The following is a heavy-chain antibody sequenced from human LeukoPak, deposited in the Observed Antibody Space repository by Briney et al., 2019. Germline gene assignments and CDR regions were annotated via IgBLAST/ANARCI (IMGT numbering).Heavy chain of an antibody. D-gene: IGHD2-8*01. V-gene: IGHV3-74*01. CDR1: GPTFSRNW. CDR2: ISGDGSST. J-gene: IGHJ4*02. Sequence: GGSLRLSCVVSGPTFSRNWMHWVRQAPGKGLVWVSRISGDGSSTNYADSVKGRFTISRDNGKNTLYLQMNSLRAEDTAVYYCARLIMDHQQTFDHWGQGTLVTVSS. CDR3: ARLIMDHQQTFDH.